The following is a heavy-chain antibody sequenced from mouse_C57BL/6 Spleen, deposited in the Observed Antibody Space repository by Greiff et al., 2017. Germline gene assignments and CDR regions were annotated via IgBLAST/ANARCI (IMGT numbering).Heavy chain of an antibody. J-gene: IGHJ2*01. CDR2: ISSGGSYT. V-gene: IGHV5-6*01. CDR3: ARHGATVAYFDY. CDR1: GFTFSSYG. Sequence: EVHLVESGGDLVKPGGSLKLSCAASGFTFSSYGMSWVRQTPDKRLEWVATISSGGSYTYYPDSVKGRFTISRDNAKNTLYLQMSSLKSEDTAMYYCARHGATVAYFDYWGQGTTRTVSS. D-gene: IGHD1-1*01.